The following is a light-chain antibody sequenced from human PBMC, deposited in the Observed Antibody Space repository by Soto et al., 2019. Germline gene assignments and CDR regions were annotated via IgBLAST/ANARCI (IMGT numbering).Light chain of an antibody. CDR2: EVV. CDR3: CSYAISSALI. Sequence: QSALTQPASVSGSPGQTITISCNGTSSDIGSYNLVSWYQQDPGKAPKLMIYEVVKRPSGVSRLFYGSKSGNTASLTIYGLQAEDEADYFCCSYAISSALIFGGGSQLTVL. J-gene: IGLJ2*01. V-gene: IGLV2-23*02. CDR1: SSDIGSYNL.